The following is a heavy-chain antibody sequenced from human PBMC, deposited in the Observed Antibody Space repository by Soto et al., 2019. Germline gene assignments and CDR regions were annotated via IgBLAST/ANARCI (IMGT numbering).Heavy chain of an antibody. D-gene: IGHD2-21*02. CDR3: ARTIAYCGGDCYSLWYFDL. J-gene: IGHJ2*01. V-gene: IGHV4-31*03. Sequence: QVQLQESGPGLVKPSQTLSLTCTVSGGSISSGGYYWSWIRQHPGKGLEWIGYIYYSGSTYYNPSLKSRVTRSVDTSKNQFSLKLSSVTAADTAVYYCARTIAYCGGDCYSLWYFDLWGRGTLVTVSS. CDR2: IYYSGST. CDR1: GGSISSGGYY.